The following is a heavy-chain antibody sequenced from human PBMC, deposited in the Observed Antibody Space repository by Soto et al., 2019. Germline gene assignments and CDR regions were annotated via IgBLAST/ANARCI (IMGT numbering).Heavy chain of an antibody. D-gene: IGHD3-16*01. CDR3: YPSGGGY. J-gene: IGHJ4*02. CDR1: GFPFSSYG. Sequence: VQLVESGGGVVQPGRYLRLYCAASGFPFSSYGMHWVRQAPGKGLEWVAVIWYDGSNKYYADSVMGRFTISRDNSKNTLYLQMNSLRAEYTVVYYCYPSGGGYWGQGTLVTVSS. CDR2: IWYDGSNK. V-gene: IGHV3-33*01.